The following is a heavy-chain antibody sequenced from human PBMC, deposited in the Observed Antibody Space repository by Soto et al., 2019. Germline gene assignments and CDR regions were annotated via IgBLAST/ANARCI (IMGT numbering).Heavy chain of an antibody. Sequence: EVQLVEYGGDLVHPGESLRLSCAVFGFTFSSYWMGWVRQAPGKGLEWVATIKHDGTETYYVDSVRGRFTISRDNSRNSLYLQMNSLRAEDMAVYYCVRPVRGSASECWGQGTLVTVSS. CDR2: IKHDGTET. CDR1: GFTFSSYW. J-gene: IGHJ4*02. D-gene: IGHD6-19*01. V-gene: IGHV3-7*05. CDR3: VRPVRGSASEC.